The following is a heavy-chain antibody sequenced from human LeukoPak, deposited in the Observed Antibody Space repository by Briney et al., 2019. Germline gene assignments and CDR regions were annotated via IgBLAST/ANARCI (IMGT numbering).Heavy chain of an antibody. J-gene: IGHJ4*02. D-gene: IGHD1-1*01. CDR3: ARGDGDDNWLIDY. V-gene: IGHV3-48*04. CDR1: GFTSSRYS. Sequence: RGSLRLSCTTSGFTSSRYSMNWVREAPGKGLEWISYISSSSSNIQYADSVKGRFTISRDNARYSLYLQMNNLRAEDTAVYHCARGDGDDNWLIDYWGQGTLVTVSS. CDR2: ISSSSSNI.